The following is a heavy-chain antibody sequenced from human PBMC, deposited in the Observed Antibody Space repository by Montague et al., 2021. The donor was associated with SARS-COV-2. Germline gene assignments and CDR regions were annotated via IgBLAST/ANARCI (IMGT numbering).Heavy chain of an antibody. Sequence: SVKVSCKASGYIFSDYYVHWLRQAPGQGLEWMGWINPHSGGTNYAKKLQGRVTLTRDTSITTAYMDLRGLTSDDTAVYYCARDVTNDDWGQGTLVTVSS. J-gene: IGHJ4*02. CDR2: INPHSGGT. CDR3: ARDVTNDD. CDR1: GYIFSDYY. D-gene: IGHD2-21*02. V-gene: IGHV1-2*02.